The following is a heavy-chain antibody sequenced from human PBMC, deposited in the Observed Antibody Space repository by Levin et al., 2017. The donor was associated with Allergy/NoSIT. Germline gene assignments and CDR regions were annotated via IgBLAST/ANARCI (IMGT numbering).Heavy chain of an antibody. J-gene: IGHJ4*02. CDR3: ARYFCAADDTCHYFEY. CDR1: AGSINGYY. D-gene: IGHD2-21*01. Sequence: SETLSLTCTVSAGSINGYYWSWIRQPPGKGLEWIGYIHSSGTTHNNPSLNSRVTFSVDTSTNQFSLTLTSGTAADTAMYYCARYFCAADDTCHYFEYWGQGIMVTVSS. V-gene: IGHV4-59*01. CDR2: IHSSGTT.